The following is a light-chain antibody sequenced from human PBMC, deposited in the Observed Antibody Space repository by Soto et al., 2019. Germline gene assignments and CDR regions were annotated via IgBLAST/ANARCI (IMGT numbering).Light chain of an antibody. CDR2: DAS. CDR1: QSVSSY. CDR3: QQCSDWPLFT. Sequence: EIVMTQSPATLSVSPGETATLSCRASQSVSSYLAWYQHRPGQAPRLLIYDASTRATSIPARFSGSGSGTEFTLTISGLQSEDFAVYSCQQCSDWPLFTFGQGTRLEIK. V-gene: IGKV3-15*01. J-gene: IGKJ5*01.